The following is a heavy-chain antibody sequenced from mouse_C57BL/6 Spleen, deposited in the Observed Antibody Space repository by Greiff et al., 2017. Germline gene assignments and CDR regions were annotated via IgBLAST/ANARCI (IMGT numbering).Heavy chain of an antibody. CDR1: GYTFTSYW. Sequence: QVQLQQPGAELVKPGASVKLSCKASGYTFTSYWMHWVKQRPGQGLEWIGMIHPNSGSTNYNEKFKSKATLTVDKSSSTAYMQLSSLTSEDSAVYYCALYDGYSYYFDYWGQGTTLTVSS. V-gene: IGHV1-64*01. D-gene: IGHD2-3*01. CDR2: IHPNSGST. CDR3: ALYDGYSYYFDY. J-gene: IGHJ2*01.